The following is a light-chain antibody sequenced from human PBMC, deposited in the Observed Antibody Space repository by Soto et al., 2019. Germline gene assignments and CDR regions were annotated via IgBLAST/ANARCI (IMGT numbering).Light chain of an antibody. Sequence: SYELTQPPSVSVAPGQTATVTCGGSDLGSKGVHWYQQRPGQAPVLVIYYDSGRPSGIPERFSGSNSGNTATLTISRAEAGDEADYYCQVWDKIVGHAVFGGGTQLTVL. CDR1: DLGSKG. J-gene: IGLJ7*01. CDR2: YDS. CDR3: QVWDKIVGHAV. V-gene: IGLV3-21*04.